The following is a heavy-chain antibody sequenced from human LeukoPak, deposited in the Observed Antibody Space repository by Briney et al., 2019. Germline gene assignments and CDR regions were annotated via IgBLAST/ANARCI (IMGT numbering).Heavy chain of an antibody. Sequence: PSETLSLTCAVYGGSFSGYYWSWIRQPPGKGLEWIGEINHSGSTNYNPSLKSRVTISVDTSKNQFSLKLSSVTAAGTAVYYCARGGLASANQTCYFDYWGQGTLVTVSS. CDR1: GGSFSGYY. D-gene: IGHD6-13*01. CDR2: INHSGST. V-gene: IGHV4-34*01. J-gene: IGHJ4*02. CDR3: ARGGLASANQTCYFDY.